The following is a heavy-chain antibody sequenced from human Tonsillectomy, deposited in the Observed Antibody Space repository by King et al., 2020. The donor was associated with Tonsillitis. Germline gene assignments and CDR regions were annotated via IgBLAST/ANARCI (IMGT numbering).Heavy chain of an antibody. CDR2: IYYSGST. Sequence: QLQESGPGLVKPSETLSLTCSVSGASITSDYWSWIRQPPGKGLEWIGYIYYSGSTNYSPSLKGRVTISVATSKKHFSLKLRSVTAADTAVYYCATGKDFWSAPIDSWGQGTLVTASS. CDR1: GASITSDY. V-gene: IGHV4-59*01. CDR3: ATGKDFWSAPIDS. D-gene: IGHD3-3*01. J-gene: IGHJ4*02.